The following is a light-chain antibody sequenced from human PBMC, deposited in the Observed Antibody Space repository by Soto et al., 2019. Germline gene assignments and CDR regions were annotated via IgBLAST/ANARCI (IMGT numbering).Light chain of an antibody. Sequence: QSALTQPASVSGSPGQSITISCTGTSSDVGGYNYVSWYQQHPGKAPKLIIFEVSNRPSGVSNRFSGSKSGNTASLTISGLQAEGEADYSCSSYTSSSTLVFGGGTKLTVL. CDR3: SSYTSSSTLV. CDR2: EVS. J-gene: IGLJ2*01. V-gene: IGLV2-14*01. CDR1: SSDVGGYNY.